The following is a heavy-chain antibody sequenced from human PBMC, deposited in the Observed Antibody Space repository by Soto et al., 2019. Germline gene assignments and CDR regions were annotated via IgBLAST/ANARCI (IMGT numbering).Heavy chain of an antibody. CDR1: GYTFTSYY. J-gene: IGHJ6*02. D-gene: IGHD6-19*01. V-gene: IGHV1-46*01. CDR2: INPSGGST. Sequence: ASLKVSCKASGYTFTSYYMHWARQAPGQGLEWMGIINPSGGSTSYAQKFQGRVAMTRDTSTSTVYMELSSLRSEDTAVYYCARGQASGWYRYYYYGMDVWGQGTTVTGSS. CDR3: ARGQASGWYRYYYYGMDV.